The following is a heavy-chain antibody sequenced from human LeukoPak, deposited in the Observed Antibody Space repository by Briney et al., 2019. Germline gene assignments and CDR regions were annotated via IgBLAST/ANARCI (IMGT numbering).Heavy chain of an antibody. J-gene: IGHJ4*02. CDR2: ISYDGSNK. V-gene: IGHV3-30-3*01. CDR3: ARGYYYESSGYYTHDY. CDR1: GFTFSSYA. D-gene: IGHD3-22*01. Sequence: GGSLRLSCAASGFTFSSYAMHWVRQAPGKGLEWVAVISYDGSNKYYADSVKGRFTISRDNSKNTLYLQMNSLRAEDTAVYYCARGYYYESSGYYTHDYWGQGTLVTFSS.